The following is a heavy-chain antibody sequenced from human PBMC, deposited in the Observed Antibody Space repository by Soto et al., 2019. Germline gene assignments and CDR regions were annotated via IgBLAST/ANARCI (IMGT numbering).Heavy chain of an antibody. Sequence: ASVKVSCKASGYTFTSHYIHWVRRAPGQGLEWMGEIKSNDGLTRYGQKFHGRVTITRDTSASTVYMELSSLTSEDTAVYYCARVYPSDTRYGYVGNNWFDPWGQGTLVTVSS. J-gene: IGHJ5*02. CDR2: IKSNDGLT. CDR3: ARVYPSDTRYGYVGNNWFDP. D-gene: IGHD5-18*01. V-gene: IGHV1-46*03. CDR1: GYTFTSHY.